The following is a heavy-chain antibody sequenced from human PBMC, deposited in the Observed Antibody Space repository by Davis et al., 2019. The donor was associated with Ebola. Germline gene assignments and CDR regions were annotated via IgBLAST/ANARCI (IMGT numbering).Heavy chain of an antibody. CDR1: GFNFSHYA. D-gene: IGHD2-8*02. CDR3: ARDLKPASAGGVPSDQFDY. CDR2: IKHDESQR. Sequence: GGSLRLSCAVSGFNFSHYAMSWVRQAPGKGLEWVANIKHDESQRYYADSVKGRFYISRDNSKNSLYLQMNSLRAEDTAVYYCARDLKPASAGGVPSDQFDYWGQGTLVTVSS. V-gene: IGHV3-7*01. J-gene: IGHJ4*02.